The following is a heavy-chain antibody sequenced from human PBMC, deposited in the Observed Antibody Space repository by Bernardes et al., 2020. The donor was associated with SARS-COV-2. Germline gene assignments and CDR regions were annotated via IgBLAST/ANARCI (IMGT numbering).Heavy chain of an antibody. V-gene: IGHV3-9*01. CDR1: GFTFDDYA. Sequence: GGSLRLSCAASGFTFDDYAMHWVRQAPGKGLEWVSGISWNSGSIGYADSVKGRFTISRDNAKNSLYLQMNSLRAEDTALYYCAKLAEGAGYFDYWGQGTLVTVSS. CDR3: AKLAEGAGYFDY. CDR2: ISWNSGSI. D-gene: IGHD1-26*01. J-gene: IGHJ4*02.